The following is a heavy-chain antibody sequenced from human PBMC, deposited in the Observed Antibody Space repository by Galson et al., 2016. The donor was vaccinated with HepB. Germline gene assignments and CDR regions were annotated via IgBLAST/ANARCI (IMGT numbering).Heavy chain of an antibody. Sequence: SLRLSCAASGFTFSNAWMSWVRQAPGKGLEWVGRIKSKTDGGTTDYAAPVKGRFTISRDDSKNTLYLQMNSVKTEDTAVYYCTTSVLRFLDLLPNKPGYFDDWGQGTLVTVSS. CDR1: GFTFSNAW. CDR2: IKSKTDGGTT. D-gene: IGHD3-3*01. CDR3: TTSVLRFLDLLPNKPGYFDD. V-gene: IGHV3-15*01. J-gene: IGHJ4*02.